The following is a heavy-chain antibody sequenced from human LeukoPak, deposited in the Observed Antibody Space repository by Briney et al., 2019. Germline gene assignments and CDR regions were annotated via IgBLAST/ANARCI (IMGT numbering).Heavy chain of an antibody. J-gene: IGHJ4*02. CDR2: ISYTGST. CDR3: GGTYDSGTYYPYYFDY. V-gene: IGHV4-31*03. D-gene: IGHD3-22*01. Sequence: SETLSLTCTVSGGSISSGGYYWSWIRQHPGKGLEWIGYISYTGSTYNNPSLKSRMSMSLDASKNQFSLRLSSVTAADTAVYYFGGTYDSGTYYPYYFDYWGQGILVTVSS. CDR1: GGSISSGGYY.